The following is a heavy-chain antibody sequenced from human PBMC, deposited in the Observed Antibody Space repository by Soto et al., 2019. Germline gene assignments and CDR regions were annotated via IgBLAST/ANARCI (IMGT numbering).Heavy chain of an antibody. V-gene: IGHV1-69*01. CDR3: ANDYGDRSCYYCGMDV. CDR2: ITPIYGSS. D-gene: IGHD4-17*01. J-gene: IGHJ6*02. CDR1: GGTFSRHA. Sequence: QVQLVQSGAAMRKPGSSVRVSCKASGGTFSRHAISWVRQAPGQGLEWMGGITPIYGSSKSAQRFQGRVTFTADESTSTTYMELSSLRSEDTAVYYCANDYGDRSCYYCGMDVWGQGTTVTVSS.